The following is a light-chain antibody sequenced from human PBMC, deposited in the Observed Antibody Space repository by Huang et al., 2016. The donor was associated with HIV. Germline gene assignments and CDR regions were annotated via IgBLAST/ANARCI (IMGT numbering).Light chain of an antibody. J-gene: IGKJ2*01. Sequence: EIMLTQSPATLSVSPGERATLSCRASQSISTNFAWYQQKPGRAPRLLMYSASTRATGIPARCSGSGSGTEFTLTISSLQSEDFAVYYCQQGETFGQGTKLEIK. V-gene: IGKV3-15*01. CDR3: QQGET. CDR1: QSISTN. CDR2: SAS.